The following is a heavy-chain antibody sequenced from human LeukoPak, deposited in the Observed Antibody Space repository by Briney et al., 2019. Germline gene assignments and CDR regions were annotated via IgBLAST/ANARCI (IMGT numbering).Heavy chain of an antibody. J-gene: IGHJ6*03. V-gene: IGHV3-13*01. CDR1: GFTFSNYD. CDR2: IGTAGDT. CDR3: ARDRGGGHMDV. Sequence: PGGSLRLSCAASGFTFSNYDMHWVRQAPGKGLEWVSAIGTAGDTYYPGSVKGRFTISRENAKNSLYLQMNSLRAGDTAVYYCARDRGGGHMDVWGKGTTVTIPS. D-gene: IGHD2-15*01.